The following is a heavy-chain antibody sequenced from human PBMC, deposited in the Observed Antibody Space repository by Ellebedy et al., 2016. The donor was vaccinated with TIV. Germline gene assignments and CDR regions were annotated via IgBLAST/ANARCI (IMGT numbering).Heavy chain of an antibody. CDR2: INPNSGGT. V-gene: IGHV1-2*02. CDR3: ARNLPAPDTIDY. J-gene: IGHJ4*02. Sequence: ASVKVSXKASGYTFTGYYMHWVRQAPGQGLEWMGWINPNSGGTNYAQKFQGRVTMTRDTSISTAYMELSRLRSDDTAVYYCARNLPAPDTIDYWGQGTLVTVSS. CDR1: GYTFTGYY. D-gene: IGHD2-2*01.